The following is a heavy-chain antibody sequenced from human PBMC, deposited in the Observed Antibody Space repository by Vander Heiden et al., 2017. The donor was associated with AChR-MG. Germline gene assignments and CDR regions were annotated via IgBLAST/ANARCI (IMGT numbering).Heavy chain of an antibody. D-gene: IGHD4-4*01. CDR1: GGTFTRYA. V-gene: IGHV1-69*06. CDR2: IIPIFGTA. Sequence: QVQLVQSGAEVKKPGSSVKVSCKASGGTFTRYALSWVRQAPGQGLEWMGGIIPIFGTANYAQKFQGRVTITADKSTSTAYMELSSLRSEDTAVYYCAGRGYSNYGNWFDPWGQGTLVTVSS. CDR3: AGRGYSNYGNWFDP. J-gene: IGHJ5*02.